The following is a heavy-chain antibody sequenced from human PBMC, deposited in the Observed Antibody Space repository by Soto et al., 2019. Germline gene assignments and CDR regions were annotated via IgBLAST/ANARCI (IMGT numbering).Heavy chain of an antibody. Sequence: QVQLVESGGGVVQPGRSLRLSCAASGFTFSSYGMHWVRQAPGKGLEWVAVIWYDGSNKYYADSVKGRFTISRDNSKNTLYLQMNSLRAEDTAVYYCARGPTYYYGSGSRYLAFDIWGQGTMVTVSS. CDR1: GFTFSSYG. J-gene: IGHJ3*02. CDR3: ARGPTYYYGSGSRYLAFDI. D-gene: IGHD3-10*01. V-gene: IGHV3-33*01. CDR2: IWYDGSNK.